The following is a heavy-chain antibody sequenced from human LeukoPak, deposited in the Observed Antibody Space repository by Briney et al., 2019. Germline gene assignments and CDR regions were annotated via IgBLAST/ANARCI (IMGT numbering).Heavy chain of an antibody. CDR3: AREVEMATNHFDY. J-gene: IGHJ4*02. D-gene: IGHD5-24*01. Sequence: GGSLRLSGAASGFTFSSYWMSWVLQAPGKGLEWVSYISSSGSTIYYADSVKGRFTISRDNAKNSLYLQMNSLRAEDTAVYYCAREVEMATNHFDYWGQGTLVTVSS. CDR2: ISSSGSTI. V-gene: IGHV3-11*01. CDR1: GFTFSSYW.